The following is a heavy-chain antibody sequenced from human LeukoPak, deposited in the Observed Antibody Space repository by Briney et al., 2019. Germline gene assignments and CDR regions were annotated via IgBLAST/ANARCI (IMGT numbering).Heavy chain of an antibody. CDR1: GFTVISNY. CDR2: IYSGGST. V-gene: IGHV3-66*01. D-gene: IGHD2-21*01. J-gene: IGHJ4*02. Sequence: GGALRLSCAASGFTVISNYMSWVRQAPGKGREWVSVIYSGGSTYYADSVQGRFTISRDSSKNTLFLQMNRLRPEDAAVYYCAKAPVTTCRGAYCYPFDYWGQGTLVTVS. CDR3: AKAPVTTCRGAYCYPFDY.